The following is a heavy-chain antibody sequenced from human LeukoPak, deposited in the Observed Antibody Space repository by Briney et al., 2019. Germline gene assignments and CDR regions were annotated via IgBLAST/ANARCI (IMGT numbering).Heavy chain of an antibody. V-gene: IGHV4-39*07. J-gene: IGHJ4*02. CDR1: GGSISSSSYY. CDR2: IYYSGST. D-gene: IGHD3-22*01. CDR3: ARQSPKTYSSGYYTFDY. Sequence: SETLSLTCTVSGGSISSSSYYWGWIRQPPGKGLEWIGSIYYSGSTYYNPSLKSRVTISVDTSKNQFSLKLSSVTAADTAVYYCARQSPKTYSSGYYTFDYWGQGTLVTVSS.